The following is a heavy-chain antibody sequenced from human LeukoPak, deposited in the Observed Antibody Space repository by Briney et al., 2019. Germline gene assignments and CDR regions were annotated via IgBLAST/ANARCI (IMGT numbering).Heavy chain of an antibody. J-gene: IGHJ4*02. CDR2: IYYTGST. CDR3: ARTQYCSGGSCYPYYFDY. CDR1: GGSISSNDYY. Sequence: SETLSLTCTVSGGSISSNDYYWSWIRQPPGKGLEWIGYIYYTGSTNYSPSLKSRVTISVDTSKNQFSLKLSSVTAADTAVYFCARTQYCSGGSCYPYYFDYWGQGTLVTVSS. D-gene: IGHD2-15*01. V-gene: IGHV4-61*08.